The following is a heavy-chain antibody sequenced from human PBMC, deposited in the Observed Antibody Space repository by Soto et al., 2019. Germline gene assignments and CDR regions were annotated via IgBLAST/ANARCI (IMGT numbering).Heavy chain of an antibody. CDR2: IYYSGST. D-gene: IGHD4-17*01. CDR1: GGSISNYY. Sequence: LSLTCTVSGGSISNYYWSWIRHPPGKKLEWIGYIYYSGSTNYNPSLKSRVTISVDTSKNQLSLKLYSVTTADTAMYYCARLPWADSGGIFDPWGQGTLVTVSS. V-gene: IGHV4-59*01. J-gene: IGHJ5*02. CDR3: ARLPWADSGGIFDP.